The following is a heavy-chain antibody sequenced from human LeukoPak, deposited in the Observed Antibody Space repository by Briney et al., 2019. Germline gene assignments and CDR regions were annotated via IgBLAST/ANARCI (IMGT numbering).Heavy chain of an antibody. CDR1: GYNFTIRW. D-gene: IGHD2/OR15-2a*01. V-gene: IGHV5-51*01. CDR3: AVMNVGTTIVEY. Sequence: GESLKISCKGSGYNFTIRWIGWVRQMPGKGLEWMGIIYPGDSDTRYNPSFQGQITISADKSISTAYVQWSSLKASDTAMYYCAVMNVGTTIVEYWGQGTLVTVSS. CDR2: IYPGDSDT. J-gene: IGHJ4*02.